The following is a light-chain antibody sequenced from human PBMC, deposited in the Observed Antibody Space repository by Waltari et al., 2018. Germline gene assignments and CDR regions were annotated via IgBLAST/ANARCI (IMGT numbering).Light chain of an antibody. Sequence: EIVMTQSPATLSVSPGERATLSCRASQSVSSNLAWYQQKPGQAPMLLSYGASTRATGIPARFSGSGAGREVTLTISSLQSEDFAVYYCQQYNNWPLWTFGQGTKVEIK. J-gene: IGKJ1*01. CDR1: QSVSSN. CDR2: GAS. V-gene: IGKV3-15*01. CDR3: QQYNNWPLWT.